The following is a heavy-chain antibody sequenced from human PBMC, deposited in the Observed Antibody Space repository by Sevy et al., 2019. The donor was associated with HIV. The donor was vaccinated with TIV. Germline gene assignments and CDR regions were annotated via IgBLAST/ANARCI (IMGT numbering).Heavy chain of an antibody. J-gene: IGHJ4*02. CDR2: IYYNGHI. CDR3: AGENAWGRGYS. CDR1: GGPITSLY. V-gene: IGHV4-59*08. D-gene: IGHD1-26*01. Sequence: SETLSLTCTVSGGPITSLYWNWIRQPPGKGLEWIANIYYNGHINYNPSLKSRVTLSLDTSKNQFSLRLSSVTAAETAMYYCAGENAWGRGYSWGQGTLVTVSS.